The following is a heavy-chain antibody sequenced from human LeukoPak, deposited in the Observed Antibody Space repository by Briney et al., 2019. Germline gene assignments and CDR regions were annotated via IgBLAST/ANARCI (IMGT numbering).Heavy chain of an antibody. D-gene: IGHD6-6*01. V-gene: IGHV3-20*04. CDR2: INWNGGST. CDR3: ARVLYSSSSGWFDP. J-gene: IGHJ5*02. Sequence: GGSLRLSCAASGFTFDDYGMSWVRQAPGKGLEWVSGINWNGGSTGYADSVKGRFTISRDNAKNSLYLQMNSLRAEDTALYYCARVLYSSSSGWFDPWGQGTLVTDSS. CDR1: GFTFDDYG.